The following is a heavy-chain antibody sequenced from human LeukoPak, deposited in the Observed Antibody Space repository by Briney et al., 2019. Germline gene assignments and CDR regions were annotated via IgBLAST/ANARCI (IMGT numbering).Heavy chain of an antibody. CDR1: GGSIVTYY. CDR2: IYYSGST. V-gene: IGHV4-59*01. Sequence: SETLSLTCTVSGGSIVTYYWSWIRQPPGKGLEWIGNIYYSGSTNYNPSLKSRVTISLDTSKNQFSLKLSSVTAADTALYYCARERDYGDSFFDYWGQGTLVTVSS. J-gene: IGHJ4*02. CDR3: ARERDYGDSFFDY. D-gene: IGHD4-17*01.